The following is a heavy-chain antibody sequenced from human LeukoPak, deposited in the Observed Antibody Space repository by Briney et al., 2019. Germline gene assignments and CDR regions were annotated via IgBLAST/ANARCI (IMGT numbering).Heavy chain of an antibody. CDR1: GYSFTSYW. J-gene: IGHJ5*02. V-gene: IGHV5-51*01. Sequence: NLGESLKISCKGSGYSFTSYWIGWVRQMPGKGLEWMGIIYPGDSDTRYSPSFQGQVTISADKSISTAYLQWSSLKASDTAMYYSARQDTAMATSWFDPWGQGTLVTVSS. D-gene: IGHD5-18*01. CDR2: IYPGDSDT. CDR3: ARQDTAMATSWFDP.